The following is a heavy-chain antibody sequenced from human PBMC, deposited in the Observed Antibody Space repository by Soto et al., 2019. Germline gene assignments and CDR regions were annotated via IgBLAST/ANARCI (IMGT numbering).Heavy chain of an antibody. Sequence: QVQLVESGGGVVQPGRSLRLSCAASGFTFSSYGMHWVRQAPGKGLEWGAVISYDGSNKYYADSVKGRFTISRDNSKNTLYLQMNSLRAEDTAVYYCAKVTNYYDSSGPDAFDIWGQGTMVTVSS. CDR3: AKVTNYYDSSGPDAFDI. V-gene: IGHV3-30*18. J-gene: IGHJ3*02. CDR2: ISYDGSNK. CDR1: GFTFSSYG. D-gene: IGHD3-22*01.